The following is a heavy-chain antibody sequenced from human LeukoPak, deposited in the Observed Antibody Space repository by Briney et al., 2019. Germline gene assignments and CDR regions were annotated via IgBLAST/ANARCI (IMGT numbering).Heavy chain of an antibody. V-gene: IGHV4-4*07. J-gene: IGHJ4*02. D-gene: IGHD3-22*01. CDR2: IYTSGST. CDR1: GGSISSYY. Sequence: SETLSLTCTVSGGSISSYYWSWIRQPAGKGLEWIGRIYTSGSTNYNPSLKSRVTMSVDTSKNQLSLKLSSVTAADTAVYYCASNYYDSSGYYPEFDYWGQGTLVTVSS. CDR3: ASNYYDSSGYYPEFDY.